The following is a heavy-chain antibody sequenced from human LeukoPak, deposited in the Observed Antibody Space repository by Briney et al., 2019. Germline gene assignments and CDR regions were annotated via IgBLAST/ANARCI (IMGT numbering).Heavy chain of an antibody. CDR2: ISGSGGST. CDR1: GFTFSSYA. D-gene: IGHD6-13*01. Sequence: GGSLRLSCAASGFTFSSYAMSWVRQAPGKGLEWVSAISGSGGSTYYADSVKGRFTISRANSKNTLYLQMNSLRAEDTAVYYCAKDSGTARYYYYGMDVWGQGTTVTVSS. V-gene: IGHV3-23*01. J-gene: IGHJ6*02. CDR3: AKDSGTARYYYYGMDV.